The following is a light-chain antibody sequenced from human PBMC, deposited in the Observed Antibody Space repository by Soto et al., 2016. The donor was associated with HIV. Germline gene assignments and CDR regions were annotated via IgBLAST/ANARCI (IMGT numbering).Light chain of an antibody. CDR1: KIGSKS. Sequence: SYVLTQSPSVSVAPGETAKITCGGNKIGSKSVHWYQQKAGQAPLLVVYDNIDRPSGIPERFSGSNSENTATLTISRVEAGDEADYYCQVWDSSSDHVVFGGGTKLTVL. V-gene: IGLV3-21*02. CDR3: QVWDSSSDHVV. CDR2: DNI. J-gene: IGLJ2*01.